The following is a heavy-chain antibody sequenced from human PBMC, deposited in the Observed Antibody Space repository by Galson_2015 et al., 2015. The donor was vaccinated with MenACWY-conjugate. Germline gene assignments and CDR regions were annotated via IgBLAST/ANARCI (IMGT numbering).Heavy chain of an antibody. J-gene: IGHJ4*02. CDR1: GFTFSRYW. CDR2: IKQDGSEK. Sequence: SLRLSCAVSGFTFSRYWISWVRQAPGKGLEWVANIKQDGSEKYYVDSVKGRFTISRDNAKNSLYLQMNSLRAEDTAVYYCARDEYSSSDYWGQGTLVTVSS. CDR3: ARDEYSSSDY. D-gene: IGHD6-6*01. V-gene: IGHV3-7*01.